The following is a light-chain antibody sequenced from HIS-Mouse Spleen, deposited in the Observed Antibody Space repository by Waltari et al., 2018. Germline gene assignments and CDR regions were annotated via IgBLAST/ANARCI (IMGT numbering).Light chain of an antibody. Sequence: SYELTQPPSVSVSPGQTARITCSGDALPKKYAYWYQQKSGQAPVLVIYEDSKRPSGIPERFSGSSSGTMVTLTISGAQVEDEADYYCYSTDSSGNHRVFGGGTKLIVL. J-gene: IGLJ2*01. CDR2: EDS. CDR3: YSTDSSGNHRV. V-gene: IGLV3-10*01. CDR1: ALPKKY.